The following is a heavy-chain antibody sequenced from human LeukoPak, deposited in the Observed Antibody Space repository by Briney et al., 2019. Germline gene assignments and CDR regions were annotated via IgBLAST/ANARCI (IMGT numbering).Heavy chain of an antibody. CDR2: ISSSSSYI. CDR3: AVYSGVVVPAAFSDAFDI. J-gene: IGHJ3*02. Sequence: GGSLRLSCAASGFTFSSYSMNWVRQAPGKGLEWVSSISSSSSYIYYADSVKGRFTISRDNAKNSLYLQMNSLRAEDTAVYYCAVYSGVVVPAAFSDAFDIWGQGTMVTVSS. V-gene: IGHV3-21*01. CDR1: GFTFSSYS. D-gene: IGHD2-2*01.